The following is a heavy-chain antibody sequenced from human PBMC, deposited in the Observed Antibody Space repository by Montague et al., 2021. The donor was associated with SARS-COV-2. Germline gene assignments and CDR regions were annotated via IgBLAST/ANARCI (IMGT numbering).Heavy chain of an antibody. D-gene: IGHD6-13*01. Sequence: SETLSLTCTVSGGSISSSSYYWGWIRQPPGKGLEWIGSIYYSGSTYYNPSLKSRATISVDTSKNQFSLKLSSVTAADTAVYYCARHWDSSSWYRDDAFDIWGQGTMVTVSS. CDR1: GGSISSSSYY. J-gene: IGHJ3*02. CDR2: IYYSGST. CDR3: ARHWDSSSWYRDDAFDI. V-gene: IGHV4-39*01.